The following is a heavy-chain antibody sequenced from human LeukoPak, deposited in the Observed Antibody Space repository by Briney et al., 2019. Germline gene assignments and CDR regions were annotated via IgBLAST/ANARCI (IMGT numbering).Heavy chain of an antibody. CDR2: IYTSGST. J-gene: IGHJ3*02. CDR1: GGSISSYY. CDR3: ARRSYRTNDAFDI. D-gene: IGHD1-26*01. Sequence: SETLSLTCTVSGGSISSYYWSWLRQPPGKGLEWIGYIYTSGSTNYNPSLKSRVTISVDTSKNQFSLKLSSVTAADTAVYYCARRSYRTNDAFDIWGQGTMVTVSS. V-gene: IGHV4-4*09.